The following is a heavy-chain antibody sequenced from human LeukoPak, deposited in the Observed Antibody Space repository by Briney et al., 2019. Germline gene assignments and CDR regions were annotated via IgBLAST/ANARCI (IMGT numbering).Heavy chain of an antibody. V-gene: IGHV4-4*07. Sequence: SETLSLTCTVSGASISSHYWNWIRQPAGKGLEWIGRISTSGSTNSNPSLKSRVTMSVDTSKNQFSLKLSSVTAADTAFYYCARSAYDYVWGTLGYWGQGTLVTVSS. CDR1: GASISSHY. D-gene: IGHD3-16*01. CDR2: ISTSGST. CDR3: ARSAYDYVWGTLGY. J-gene: IGHJ4*02.